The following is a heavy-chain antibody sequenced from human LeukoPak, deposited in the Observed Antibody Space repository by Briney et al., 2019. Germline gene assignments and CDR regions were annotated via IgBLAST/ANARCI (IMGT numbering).Heavy chain of an antibody. CDR3: AAEYYYDSSGYQGAFDI. J-gene: IGHJ3*02. D-gene: IGHD3-22*01. Sequence: SETLSLTCAVSGGSISSGGYSWSWIRQPPGKGLEWIGYIYHSGSTYYNPSLKSRVTISVDRSKNQFSLKLSSVTAADTAVYYCAAEYYYDSSGYQGAFDIWGQGTMVTVSS. V-gene: IGHV4-30-2*01. CDR1: GGSISSGGYS. CDR2: IYHSGST.